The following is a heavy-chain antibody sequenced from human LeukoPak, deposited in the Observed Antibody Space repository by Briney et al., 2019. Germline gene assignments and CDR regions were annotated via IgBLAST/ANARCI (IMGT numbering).Heavy chain of an antibody. Sequence: SETLSLTCTVSGGSISRSSYYWGWIRQPPGKGLEWIGSIYYTGSTYYSPSLKSRVTISVDTSKNQFSLRLSSVTAADTAVYYCARPPDDSHEMRDFQHWGQGTLVTVSS. V-gene: IGHV4-39*01. J-gene: IGHJ1*01. D-gene: IGHD3-22*01. CDR3: ARPPDDSHEMRDFQH. CDR1: GGSISRSSYY. CDR2: IYYTGST.